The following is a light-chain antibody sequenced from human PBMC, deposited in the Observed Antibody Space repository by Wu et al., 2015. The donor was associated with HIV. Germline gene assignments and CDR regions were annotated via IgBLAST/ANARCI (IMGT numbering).Light chain of an antibody. V-gene: IGKV3-20*01. CDR1: QSVRFNY. J-gene: IGKJ5*01. CDR2: GAY. Sequence: EIVLTQSPGTLSVSPGERVTLSCRASQSVRFNYLAWYQQKPGQAPRLLIYGAYNKVTGIPGRFSGSGSGTDFTLTIRRLEPEDFAVYYCQQYGSSPPITFGQGTRLEIK. CDR3: QQYGSSPPIT.